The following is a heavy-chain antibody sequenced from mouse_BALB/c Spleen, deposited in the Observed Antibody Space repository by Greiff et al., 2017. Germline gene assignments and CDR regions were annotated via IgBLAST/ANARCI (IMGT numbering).Heavy chain of an antibody. J-gene: IGHJ4*01. CDR1: GYTFTSYT. Sequence: QVQLQQSAAELARPGASVKMSCKASGYTFTSYTMHWVKQRPGQGLEWIGYINPSSGYTEYNQKFKDKTTLTADKSSSTAYMQLSSLTSEDSAVYYCAREDDLYAMDYWGQGTSVTVSS. V-gene: IGHV1-4*02. CDR2: INPSSGYT. CDR3: AREDDLYAMDY. D-gene: IGHD2-12*01.